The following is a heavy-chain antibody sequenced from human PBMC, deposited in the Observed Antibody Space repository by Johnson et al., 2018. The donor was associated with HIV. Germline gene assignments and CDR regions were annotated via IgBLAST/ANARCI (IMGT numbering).Heavy chain of an antibody. CDR3: ARDSSSGQQLVNSDAFDI. Sequence: QVQLVESGGGLVQPGGSLRLSCAASGFTFSSYGMHWVRQAPGKGLEWVAVISYDGSNKYYADSVKGRFTISRDNSKNTLYVQMNSLRAEDTAVYYCARDSSSGQQLVNSDAFDIWGQGTMVTVSS. CDR1: GFTFSSYG. D-gene: IGHD6-13*01. CDR2: ISYDGSNK. J-gene: IGHJ3*02. V-gene: IGHV3-30*03.